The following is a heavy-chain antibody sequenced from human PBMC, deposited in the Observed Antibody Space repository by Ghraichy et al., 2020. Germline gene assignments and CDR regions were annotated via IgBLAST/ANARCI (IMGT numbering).Heavy chain of an antibody. CDR2: ISGSGGST. CDR3: ANWSGYYTNFNWFDP. J-gene: IGHJ5*02. Sequence: GALNISCAASGFTFSSYAMSWVRQAPGKGLEWVSAISGSGGSTYYADSVKGRFTISRDNSKNTLYLQMNSLRAEDTAVYYCANWSGYYTNFNWFDPWGQGTLVTVSS. D-gene: IGHD3-3*01. CDR1: GFTFSSYA. V-gene: IGHV3-23*01.